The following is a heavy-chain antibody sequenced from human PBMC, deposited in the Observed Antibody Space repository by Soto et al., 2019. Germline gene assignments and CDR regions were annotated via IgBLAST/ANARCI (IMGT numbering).Heavy chain of an antibody. CDR1: GGSISDHY. V-gene: IGHV4-59*11. J-gene: IGHJ5*02. D-gene: IGHD2-15*01. Sequence: PSETLSLTCTVSGGSISDHYWSWIRQPPGKGLEWIGYIFYTGCTTYNPSLKSRATISLDTSRNQFSLRLSSVTAADTAVYYCAREKGECFVVVVHPGRFDPWTKGTLFA. CDR3: AREKGECFVVVVHPGRFDP. CDR2: IFYTGCT.